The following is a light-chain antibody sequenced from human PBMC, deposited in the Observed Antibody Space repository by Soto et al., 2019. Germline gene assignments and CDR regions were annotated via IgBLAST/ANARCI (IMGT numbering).Light chain of an antibody. CDR3: QQYNNWPHA. Sequence: EIVMTQSPATLSLSPGQRATLSCRASQSVSSNLAWYQQILGQAPRLLISGASTRATGIPARFTGSGSGTEFTLTISSLQSEDFAVYYCQQYNNWPHALGQGTKV. CDR2: GAS. V-gene: IGKV3-15*01. J-gene: IGKJ2*01. CDR1: QSVSSN.